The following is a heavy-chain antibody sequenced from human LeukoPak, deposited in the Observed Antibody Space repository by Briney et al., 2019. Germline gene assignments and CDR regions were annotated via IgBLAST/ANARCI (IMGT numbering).Heavy chain of an antibody. D-gene: IGHD2-21*01. J-gene: IGHJ4*02. V-gene: IGHV4-59*12. CDR2: IYYSGST. CDR3: ARPMVRGRYFGY. Sequence: SETLSLTCTVSGGSISSYYWSWIRQPPGKGLEWIGYIYYSGSTNYNPSLKSRVTISVDTSKNQFSLKLSSVTAADTAVYYCARPMVRGRYFGYWGQGTLVTVSS. CDR1: GGSISSYY.